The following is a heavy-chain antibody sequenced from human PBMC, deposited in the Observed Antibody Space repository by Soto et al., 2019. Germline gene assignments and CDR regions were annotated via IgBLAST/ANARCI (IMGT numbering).Heavy chain of an antibody. J-gene: IGHJ6*02. CDR1: GYSFTIYC. CDR3: ARHQIAVAGDYYYGIDV. D-gene: IGHD6-19*01. V-gene: IGHV5-10-1*01. CDR2: IDPSDSYT. Sequence: GESVKISCKGSGYSFTIYCISWVRQMPWKGLEWMGRIDPSDSYTNHSPSFQGHVTISADKSISTAYLQWSSLKASDTAMYYCARHQIAVAGDYYYGIDVWGQGTTVTVSS.